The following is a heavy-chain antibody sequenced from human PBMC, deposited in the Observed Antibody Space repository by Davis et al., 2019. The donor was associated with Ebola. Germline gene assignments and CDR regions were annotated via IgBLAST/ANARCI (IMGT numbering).Heavy chain of an antibody. D-gene: IGHD6-13*01. CDR1: GFTFSNYA. CDR2: ISGSGSST. V-gene: IGHV3-23*01. Sequence: GESLKISCAASGFTFSNYAMSWVRQAPGQGLEWVSAISGSGSSTYYADSVKGRFTISRDNSKNALYPQVNSLRAEDTAVYYCAKRVGYTFDYWGQGTLVTVSS. J-gene: IGHJ4*02. CDR3: AKRVGYTFDY.